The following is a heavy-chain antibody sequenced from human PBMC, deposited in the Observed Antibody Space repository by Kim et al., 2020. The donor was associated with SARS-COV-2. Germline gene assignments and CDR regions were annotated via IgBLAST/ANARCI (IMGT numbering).Heavy chain of an antibody. J-gene: IGHJ5*02. CDR3: ARGRGLPDL. CDR2: SSPDFSNT. Sequence: GGSLRLSCAASGFVFRNYYMHWVRQAPGKGLVWVSRSSPDFSNTNYAEFVKGRFTISRDNVRDTLYLQMDSLTADDTAIYYCARGRGLPDLWGPGTLATV. CDR1: GFVFRNYY. V-gene: IGHV3-74*01.